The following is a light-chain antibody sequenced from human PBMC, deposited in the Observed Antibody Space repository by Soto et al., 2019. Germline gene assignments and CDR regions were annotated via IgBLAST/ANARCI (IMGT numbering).Light chain of an antibody. CDR1: QSIGNS. V-gene: IGKV1-5*01. Sequence: DIQLTQSPFILSASVGDSITISCRASQSIGNSLAWYQQKPGKAPKVLIYAGSSLDSGVPSRFSASGFGTDFTLRVNSLQPDDFATYYCQHYNRYSGMFGQGTKVEF. CDR2: AGS. J-gene: IGKJ1*01. CDR3: QHYNRYSGM.